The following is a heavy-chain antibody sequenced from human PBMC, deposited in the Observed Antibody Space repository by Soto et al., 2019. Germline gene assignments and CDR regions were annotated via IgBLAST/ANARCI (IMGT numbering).Heavy chain of an antibody. D-gene: IGHD4-17*01. CDR3: ARMHRLRGHNWFDP. V-gene: IGHV1-8*01. CDR1: GYTFTSYD. J-gene: IGHJ5*02. Sequence: ASVKVSCKASGYTFTSYDSNWVRQATGQGLEWMGWMNPNSGNTGYAQKFQGRVTMTRNTSISTAYMELSSLRSEDTAVYYCARMHRLRGHNWFDPWGQGTLVTVSS. CDR2: MNPNSGNT.